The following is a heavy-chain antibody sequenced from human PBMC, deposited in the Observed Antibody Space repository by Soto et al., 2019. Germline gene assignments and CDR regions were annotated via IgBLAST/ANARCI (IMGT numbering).Heavy chain of an antibody. D-gene: IGHD6-19*01. J-gene: IGHJ4*02. CDR1: GFTFSTYA. V-gene: IGHV3-23*01. CDR3: AKERRSGWSLDY. Sequence: HPGGSLRLSCAASGFTFSTYAMNWVRQAPGKGLEWVSGISGSGDSTYYADSVKGRFTVSRDNSKNTLYLQMNSLRAEDTAVFYCAKERRSGWSLDYWGQGTLVTVSS. CDR2: ISGSGDST.